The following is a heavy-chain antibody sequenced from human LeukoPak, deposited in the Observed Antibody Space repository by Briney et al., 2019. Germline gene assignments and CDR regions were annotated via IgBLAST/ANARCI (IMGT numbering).Heavy chain of an antibody. CDR2: IYHSGST. CDR1: GYSISSGYY. D-gene: IGHD5-12*01. J-gene: IGHJ3*02. Sequence: PSETLSLTCTVSGYSISSGYYWGWIRQPPGKGLEWIGSIYHSGSTYYNPSLKSRVTISVDTSKNQFSLKLSSVTAADTAVYYCARLVAPRSHAFDIWGQGTMVTVSS. CDR3: ARLVAPRSHAFDI. V-gene: IGHV4-38-2*02.